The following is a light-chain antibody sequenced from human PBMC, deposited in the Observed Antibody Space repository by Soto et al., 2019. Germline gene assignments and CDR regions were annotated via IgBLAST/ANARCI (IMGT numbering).Light chain of an antibody. CDR2: GAA. J-gene: IGKJ2*01. CDR1: QSVTSNY. Sequence: EIVLTQSPGTLSLSPGERATLSCRASQSVTSNYLAWYQHKPGQAPRCLIYGAASRSTGIPDRFSGSGSGTDFTLTISRLEPEDVAVYYCQPYGTSLTFGQGNKLEIK. V-gene: IGKV3-20*01. CDR3: QPYGTSLT.